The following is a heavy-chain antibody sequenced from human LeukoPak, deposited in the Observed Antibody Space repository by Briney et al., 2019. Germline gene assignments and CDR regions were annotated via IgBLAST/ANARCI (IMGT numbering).Heavy chain of an antibody. D-gene: IGHD3-10*01. CDR1: GFTFSSYS. V-gene: IGHV3-21*01. J-gene: IGHJ5*02. Sequence: GGSLRLSCAASGFTFSSYSMNWVRQAPGKGLEWVSSISSSSSYIYYADSVKGRFTISRDNAKNSLHLQMNSLRAEDTAVYYCARVFKRGAKVRWFDPWGQGTLVTVSS. CDR3: ARVFKRGAKVRWFDP. CDR2: ISSSSSYI.